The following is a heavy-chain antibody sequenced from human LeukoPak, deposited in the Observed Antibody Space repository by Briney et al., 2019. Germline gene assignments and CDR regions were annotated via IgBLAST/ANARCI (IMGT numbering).Heavy chain of an antibody. Sequence: ASVTVSCKASGYTFTSYYMHWVRQAPGQGLEWMGIINPSGGSTSYAQKFQGRVTMTRDTSTSTVYMELSSLRSEDTAVYYCARGLGLDCYDSSGSYWGQGTLVTVSS. V-gene: IGHV1-46*01. CDR3: ARGLGLDCYDSSGSY. J-gene: IGHJ4*02. CDR1: GYTFTSYY. D-gene: IGHD3-22*01. CDR2: INPSGGST.